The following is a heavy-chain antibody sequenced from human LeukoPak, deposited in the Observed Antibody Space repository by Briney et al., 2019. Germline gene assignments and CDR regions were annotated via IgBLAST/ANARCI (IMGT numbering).Heavy chain of an antibody. V-gene: IGHV3-30*04. CDR2: ISYDGSNK. J-gene: IGHJ3*02. D-gene: IGHD3-10*01. CDR3: AKPRRSGRGDAFNI. CDR1: GFTFSSYA. Sequence: GGSLRLSCAASGFTFSSYAMHWVRQAPGKGLEWVAVISYDGSNKYYADSVKGRFTISRDNSKNTLYLQMNSLRAEDTAVYYCAKPRRSGRGDAFNIWGQGTMVTVSS.